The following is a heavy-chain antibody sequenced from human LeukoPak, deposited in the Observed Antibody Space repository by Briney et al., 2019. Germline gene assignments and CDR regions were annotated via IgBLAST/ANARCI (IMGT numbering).Heavy chain of an antibody. J-gene: IGHJ6*03. CDR2: TSAYNGNT. CDR1: GYTFTSYG. Sequence: ASVKVSCKASGYTFTSYGISWVRQAPGQGLEWMGWTSAYNGNTNYAQKLQGRVTMTTDTSTSTAYMELRSLRSDDTAVYYCARVHRYYYYYYMDVWGKGTTVTVSS. CDR3: ARVHRYYYYYYMDV. V-gene: IGHV1-18*01.